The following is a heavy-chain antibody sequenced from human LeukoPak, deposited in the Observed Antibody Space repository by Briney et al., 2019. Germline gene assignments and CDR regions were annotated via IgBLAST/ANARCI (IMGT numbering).Heavy chain of an antibody. Sequence: GGSLRLSCAASGFTFSSYAMSWVRQAPGKGLGWVSAISGSGDSTYYADSVKGRFTISRDNSKNTLYLQMNSLRAEDTAVYYCAKNPLLRYFDYWGQGTLVTVSS. D-gene: IGHD3-9*01. CDR3: AKNPLLRYFDY. V-gene: IGHV3-23*01. CDR1: GFTFSSYA. CDR2: ISGSGDST. J-gene: IGHJ4*02.